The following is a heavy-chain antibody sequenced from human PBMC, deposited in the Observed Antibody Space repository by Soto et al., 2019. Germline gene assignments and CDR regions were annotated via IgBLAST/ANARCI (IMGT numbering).Heavy chain of an antibody. CDR1: GFTFRNYC. D-gene: IGHD2-15*01. CDR3: ARGDCVGGSCYSLAGSFYYYMDA. V-gene: IGHV3-74*02. Sequence: EVQLVESGGGLVQPGGSLRLSCAASGFTFRNYCMYWVRQAPGQGLEWVSRINSDGSVSSYADSVKGRLTISRDNVKNTLYLLMDSLRAEDTAVYYCARGDCVGGSCYSLAGSFYYYMDAWGKGTTVTVFS. J-gene: IGHJ6*03. CDR2: INSDGSVS.